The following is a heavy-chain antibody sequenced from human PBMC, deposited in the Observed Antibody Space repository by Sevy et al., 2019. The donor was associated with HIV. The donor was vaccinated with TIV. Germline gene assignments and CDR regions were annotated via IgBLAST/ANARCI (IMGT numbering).Heavy chain of an antibody. Sequence: GGSLRLSCAASGFTFSSYSMNWVRQAPGKGLEWVSYISSSSSTIYYADSVKGRFTISRDNAKNSMYLQMNSLRDEDKAVYYCGRGIMNTVTIYYFDFWGQGTLVTVSS. J-gene: IGHJ4*02. V-gene: IGHV3-48*02. CDR2: ISSSSSTI. CDR1: GFTFSSYS. CDR3: GRGIMNTVTIYYFDF. D-gene: IGHD4-17*01.